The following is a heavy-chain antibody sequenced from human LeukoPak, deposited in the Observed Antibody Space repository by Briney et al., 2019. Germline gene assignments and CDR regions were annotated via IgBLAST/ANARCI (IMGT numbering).Heavy chain of an antibody. J-gene: IGHJ5*02. V-gene: IGHV3-23*01. Sequence: VGSLRLSCAASGFPFRSYELNWVRQAPVQGLESVSAISGSGGSTYYADSVKGRFTISRDNSKNTLYLQMNSLRAEDTAVYYCAKDQNWFDPWGQGTLVTVSS. CDR2: ISGSGGST. CDR1: GFPFRSYE. CDR3: AKDQNWFDP.